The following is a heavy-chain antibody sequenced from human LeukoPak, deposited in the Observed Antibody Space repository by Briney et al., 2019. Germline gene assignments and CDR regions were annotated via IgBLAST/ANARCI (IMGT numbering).Heavy chain of an antibody. D-gene: IGHD6-13*01. V-gene: IGHV3-74*01. CDR2: INSDGSST. CDR1: GFTFSNAW. Sequence: PGGSLRLSCAASGFTFSNAWMNWVRQAPGKGLVWVSRINSDGSSTSYADSVKGRFTISRDNAKNTLYLQMNSLRAEDTAVYYCASRGSSSWYSFQHWGQGTLVTVSS. CDR3: ASRGSSSWYSFQH. J-gene: IGHJ1*01.